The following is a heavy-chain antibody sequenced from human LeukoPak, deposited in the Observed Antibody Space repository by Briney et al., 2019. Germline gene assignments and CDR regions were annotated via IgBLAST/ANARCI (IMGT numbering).Heavy chain of an antibody. D-gene: IGHD6-19*01. CDR1: GFTFSSYW. Sequence: GGSLRLSCAASGFTFSSYWMSWVRQAPGKGLEWVANIKQDGSEKYYVDSVKGRFTISRDNAKNSLYLQMNSLRAEDTAVYYCARDEGSEGGIAVGKLGYMDVWGKGTTVTVSS. CDR2: IKQDGSEK. V-gene: IGHV3-7*01. CDR3: ARDEGSEGGIAVGKLGYMDV. J-gene: IGHJ6*03.